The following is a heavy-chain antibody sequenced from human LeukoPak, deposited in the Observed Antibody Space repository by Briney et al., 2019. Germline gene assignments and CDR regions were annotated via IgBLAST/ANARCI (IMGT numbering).Heavy chain of an antibody. J-gene: IGHJ4*02. CDR2: VFYSGST. Sequence: SETLSLTCTVSGGSVSSSSYHWGWIRQPPGKGLEWIGSVFYSGSTYYNPSLKSRVTMSVDTSKDQFSLKLSSVIAADTAVYYCARLWSTDCSGGSCPHQPNYWGQGTLVTVPS. CDR3: ARLWSTDCSGGSCPHQPNY. CDR1: GGSVSSSSYH. V-gene: IGHV4-39*01. D-gene: IGHD2-15*01.